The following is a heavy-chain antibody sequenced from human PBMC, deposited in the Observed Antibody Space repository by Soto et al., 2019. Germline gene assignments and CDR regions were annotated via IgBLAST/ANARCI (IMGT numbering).Heavy chain of an antibody. CDR1: GFSFDTYA. D-gene: IGHD5-12*01. Sequence: EAQLLESGGGLVQPGGSLRVSCAASGFSFDTYAMSWVRQAPGKGLEWVSTISGSGGNTYYADSVKGRFTISRDKSKNILYLQMTSLRAEYTALYYCAKLGMTTITRDYWGQGTQVTVSS. V-gene: IGHV3-23*01. CDR3: AKLGMTTITRDY. J-gene: IGHJ4*02. CDR2: ISGSGGNT.